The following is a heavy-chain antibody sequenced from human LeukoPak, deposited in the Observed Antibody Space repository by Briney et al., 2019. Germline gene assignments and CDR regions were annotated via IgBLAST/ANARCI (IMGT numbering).Heavy chain of an antibody. Sequence: PGGSLRLSCAASGFTFSSYWMSWVRQAPGKGLEWVANIKQDGSEKYYVDSVKGRFTISRDNAKNSLYLQMNSLRAEDTAVYYRARDRFGDFLDYWGQGTLVTVSS. J-gene: IGHJ4*02. CDR2: IKQDGSEK. CDR1: GFTFSSYW. V-gene: IGHV3-7*01. D-gene: IGHD4-17*01. CDR3: ARDRFGDFLDY.